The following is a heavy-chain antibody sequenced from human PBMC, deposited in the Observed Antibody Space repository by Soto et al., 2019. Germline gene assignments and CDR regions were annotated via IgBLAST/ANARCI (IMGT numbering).Heavy chain of an antibody. CDR1: GGSINSGGYY. V-gene: IGHV4-31*03. CDR2: MYYSGST. CDR3: ARGYRQSGYSSSWVFDY. Sequence: QVQLRESGPGLVKPSQTLSLTCTVSGGSINSGGYYWNWIRQHPGKGLEWIGYMYYSGSTYYNPFLRSRVIISADSSENHFSLKLSSVTAAEAAVYFCARGYRQSGYSSSWVFDYWGQGTLFNFSS. D-gene: IGHD6-13*01. J-gene: IGHJ4*02.